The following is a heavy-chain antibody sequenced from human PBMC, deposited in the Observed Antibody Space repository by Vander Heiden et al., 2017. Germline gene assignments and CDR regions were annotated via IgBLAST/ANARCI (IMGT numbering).Heavy chain of an antibody. CDR2: IYSGGST. D-gene: IGHD6-13*01. V-gene: IGHV3-53*01. CDR1: GFTVSSNY. J-gene: IGHJ6*02. CDR3: AREQGSWHTYYYYYGMDV. Sequence: EVQLVESGGGLIQPGGSLRLSCAASGFTVSSNYMSWVRQAPGKGLEWVSVIYSGGSTYYADSVKGRFTISRDNSKNTLYLQMNSLRAEDTAVYYCAREQGSWHTYYYYYGMDVWGQGTTVTVSS.